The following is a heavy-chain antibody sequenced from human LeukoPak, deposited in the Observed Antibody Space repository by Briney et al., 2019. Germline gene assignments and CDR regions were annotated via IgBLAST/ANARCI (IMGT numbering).Heavy chain of an antibody. V-gene: IGHV1-24*01. J-gene: IGHJ5*02. Sequence: ASVKVSCKVSGYTLTELSMHWVRQAPGKGLEWMGGFDPEDGETIYAQKFQGRVTMTEDTSTDTAYMELSSLRSEDTAVYYCATEPPEGRELGSGWFDPWGQGTLVTVSS. CDR3: ATEPPEGRELGSGWFDP. D-gene: IGHD6-13*01. CDR2: FDPEDGET. CDR1: GYTLTELS.